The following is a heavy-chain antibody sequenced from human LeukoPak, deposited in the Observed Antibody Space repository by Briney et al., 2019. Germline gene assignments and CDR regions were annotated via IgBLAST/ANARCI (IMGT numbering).Heavy chain of an antibody. CDR2: IYYSGST. D-gene: IGHD3-10*01. J-gene: IGHJ4*02. CDR1: GGSISSGGYS. V-gene: IGHV4-31*03. Sequence: PSETLSLTCTVSGGSISSGGYSWSWIRQHPGKGLEWIGYIYYSGSTYYNPSLKSRVTISVDTSKNQFSLKLSSVTAADTAVYYCARTGSGSYYKYYFDYWGQGTLVTVSS. CDR3: ARTGSGSYYKYYFDY.